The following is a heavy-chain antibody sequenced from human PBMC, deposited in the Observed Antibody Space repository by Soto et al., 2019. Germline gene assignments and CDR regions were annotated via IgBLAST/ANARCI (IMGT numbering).Heavy chain of an antibody. D-gene: IGHD2-2*01. Sequence: PSETLALTCAVYGWSFSVYYWSWIRQRPGKGLEWIGEINHSGSTNYNPSLKSRVTISVDTSKNQFSLKLSSVTAADTAVYYCARAGGVVVPAAMAIYFDYWGQGTLVTVSS. CDR1: GWSFSVYY. CDR2: INHSGST. V-gene: IGHV4-34*01. J-gene: IGHJ4*02. CDR3: ARAGGVVVPAAMAIYFDY.